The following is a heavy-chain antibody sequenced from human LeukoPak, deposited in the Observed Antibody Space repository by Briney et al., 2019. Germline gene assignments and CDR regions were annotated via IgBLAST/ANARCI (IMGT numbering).Heavy chain of an antibody. D-gene: IGHD6-6*01. CDR1: GGTFSSYA. J-gene: IGHJ4*02. Sequence: ASVKVSRKASGGTFSSYAISWVRQAPGQGLEWMGGIIPIFGTANYAQKFQGRVTITADESTSTAYMELSSLRSEDTAMYYCARDGIEYSSSDYFDYWGQGTLVTVS. CDR2: IIPIFGTA. V-gene: IGHV1-69*13. CDR3: ARDGIEYSSSDYFDY.